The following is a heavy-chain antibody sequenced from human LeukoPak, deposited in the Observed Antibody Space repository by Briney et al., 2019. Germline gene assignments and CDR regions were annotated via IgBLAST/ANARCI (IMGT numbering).Heavy chain of an antibody. CDR1: GFTFDDYA. CDR3: ARDLSGYSYVEGSD. D-gene: IGHD5-18*01. CDR2: ITWNSGSI. Sequence: GGSLRLSCAASGFTFDDYAMHWVRQAPGKGLEWVSGITWNSGSIVYADSVKGRFTISRDNAKNSLYLQMNSLRAEDTALYYCARDLSGYSYVEGSDWGQGTLVTVSS. J-gene: IGHJ4*02. V-gene: IGHV3-9*01.